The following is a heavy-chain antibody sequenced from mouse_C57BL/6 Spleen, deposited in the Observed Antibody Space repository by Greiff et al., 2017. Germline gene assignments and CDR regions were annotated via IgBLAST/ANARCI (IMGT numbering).Heavy chain of an antibody. CDR1: GYTFTDYN. V-gene: IGHV1-18*01. Sequence: EVKLMESGPELVKPGASVKISCKASGYTFTDYNMDWVKQSHGKSLEWIGDINPNNGGTIYNQKFKGKATLTVDKSSSTAYMELRSLTSEDTAVYYCARRGGNSWFAYWGQGTLVTVSA. J-gene: IGHJ3*01. CDR3: ARRGGNSWFAY. D-gene: IGHD2-1*01. CDR2: INPNNGGT.